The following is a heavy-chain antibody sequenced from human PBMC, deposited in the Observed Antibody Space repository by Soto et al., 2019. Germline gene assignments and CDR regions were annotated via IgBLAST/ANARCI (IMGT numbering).Heavy chain of an antibody. CDR3: AYRTGFDY. CDR1: GFTFSSYS. D-gene: IGHD1-1*01. CDR2: ISSSSSTI. Sequence: PGGSLRLSCAASGFTFSSYSMNWVRQAPGKGLEWVSYISSSSSTIYYADSVKGRFTISRDNSKNTLYLQMNSLRADDTAIYYCAYRTGFDYWGQGTLVTVSS. J-gene: IGHJ4*02. V-gene: IGHV3-48*01.